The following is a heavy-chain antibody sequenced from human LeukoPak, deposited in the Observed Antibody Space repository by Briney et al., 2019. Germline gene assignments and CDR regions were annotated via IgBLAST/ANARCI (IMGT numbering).Heavy chain of an antibody. CDR2: IYPGDSDT. Sequence: PGESLKISCKGSGYSFTSYWIGWVRQMPGKGLEWMGIIYPGDSDTRYSPSFQGQVTISADKSISTAYLQWSSLKASDTAMYYCARVLRYFDWPGDWFDPWGQGTLATVSS. J-gene: IGHJ5*02. D-gene: IGHD3-9*01. CDR3: ARVLRYFDWPGDWFDP. CDR1: GYSFTSYW. V-gene: IGHV5-51*01.